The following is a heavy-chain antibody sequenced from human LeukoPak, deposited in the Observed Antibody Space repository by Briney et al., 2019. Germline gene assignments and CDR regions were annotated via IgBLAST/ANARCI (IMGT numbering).Heavy chain of an antibody. CDR1: GGTFSSYA. Sequence: SVKVSCKASGGTFSSYAISWVRQAPGQGLEWMGGIIPIFGTANYAQKFQGRVTITADKSTSTAYMELRSLRSDDTAVYYCARDRGAFSGSYDLDYWGQGTLVTVSS. J-gene: IGHJ4*02. D-gene: IGHD1-26*01. V-gene: IGHV1-69*06. CDR2: IIPIFGTA. CDR3: ARDRGAFSGSYDLDY.